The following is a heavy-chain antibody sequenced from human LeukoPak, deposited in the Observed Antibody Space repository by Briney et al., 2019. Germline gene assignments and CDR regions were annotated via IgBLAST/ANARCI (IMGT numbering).Heavy chain of an antibody. CDR3: ATDRLNYDILTGYNSRPSWDAFDI. CDR1: GYTFTGYY. CDR2: FHPEDNVT. J-gene: IGHJ3*02. Sequence: GASVKVSCKASGYTFTGYYMHWVRQAPGKGLEWMGGFHPEDNVTINAQSFQGRVTMNEDTSTNTAYMELNSLRSEDTAVYYCATDRLNYDILTGYNSRPSWDAFDIWGQGTMVTVSS. D-gene: IGHD3-9*01. V-gene: IGHV1-24*01.